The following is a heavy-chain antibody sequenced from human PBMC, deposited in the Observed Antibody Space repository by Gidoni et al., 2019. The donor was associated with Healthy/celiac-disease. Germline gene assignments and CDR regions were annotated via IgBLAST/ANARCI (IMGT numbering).Heavy chain of an antibody. CDR1: GFTFSRYG. V-gene: IGHV3-30*18. CDR2: ISYDGSNE. CDR3: AKDYCSGGSCWASWFDP. Sequence: QVQLVESGGGVVQPGRSLRLSCSASGFTFSRYGMHWVRQAPGKGLEWVAVISYDGSNEYYADSVKGRFTISRDNSKNTMYLQMNSLRAEDTAVYYCAKDYCSGGSCWASWFDPWGQGTLVTVSS. D-gene: IGHD2-15*01. J-gene: IGHJ5*02.